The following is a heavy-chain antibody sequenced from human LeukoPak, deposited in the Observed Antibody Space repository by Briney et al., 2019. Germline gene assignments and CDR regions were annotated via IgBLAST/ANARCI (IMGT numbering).Heavy chain of an antibody. V-gene: IGHV3-43*02. CDR1: GLTVSGTH. Sequence: GGSLRLSCAASGLTVSGTHMSWVRQAPGKGLEWGSLISGDGGSTYYADSVKGRFTISRDNSKNSLYLQMNSLRTEDTALYYCAKDSSWEGIAVAAPWGQGTLVTVSS. D-gene: IGHD6-19*01. CDR3: AKDSSWEGIAVAAP. CDR2: ISGDGGST. J-gene: IGHJ5*02.